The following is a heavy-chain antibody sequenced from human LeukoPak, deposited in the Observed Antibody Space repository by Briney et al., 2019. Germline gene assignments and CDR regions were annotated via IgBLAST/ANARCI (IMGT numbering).Heavy chain of an antibody. CDR3: AREVITFGGVIFWFDP. J-gene: IGHJ5*02. CDR1: GGSISSYY. CDR2: IYTSGST. V-gene: IGHV4-4*07. Sequence: SETLSLTCTVSGGSISSYYWSWIRQPAGKGLEWIGRIYTSGSTNYNPSLKSRVTMSVDTSKSQFSLKLSSVTAADTAVYYCAREVITFGGVIFWFDPWGQGTLVTVPS. D-gene: IGHD3-16*01.